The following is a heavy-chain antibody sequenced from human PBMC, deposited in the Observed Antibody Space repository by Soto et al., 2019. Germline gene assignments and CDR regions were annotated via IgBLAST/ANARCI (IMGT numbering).Heavy chain of an antibody. Sequence: GGSLRLSCAASGFTFSSYSMNWVRQAPGKGLEWVSYISSSSSTIYYADSVKGRFTISGDNAKNSLYLQMNSLRDEDTAVYYCARVPYYYDSSGYYYYYYYMDVWGKGTTVTVSS. CDR1: GFTFSSYS. CDR2: ISSSSSTI. CDR3: ARVPYYYDSSGYYYYYYYMDV. V-gene: IGHV3-48*02. J-gene: IGHJ6*03. D-gene: IGHD3-22*01.